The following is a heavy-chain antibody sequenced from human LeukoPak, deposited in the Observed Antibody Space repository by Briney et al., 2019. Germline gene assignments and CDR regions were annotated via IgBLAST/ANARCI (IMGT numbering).Heavy chain of an antibody. CDR3: AREGGDYGGNSQFWYFDL. J-gene: IGHJ2*01. Sequence: SETLSLTCTVSGGSISSSSYYWGWIRQPPGTGLKWIGSIYYSGSTYYNPSLKSRVTISVDTSKNQFSLKLSSVTAADTAVYYCAREGGDYGGNSQFWYFDLWGRGTLVTVSS. D-gene: IGHD4-23*01. CDR1: GGSISSSSYY. V-gene: IGHV4-39*07. CDR2: IYYSGST.